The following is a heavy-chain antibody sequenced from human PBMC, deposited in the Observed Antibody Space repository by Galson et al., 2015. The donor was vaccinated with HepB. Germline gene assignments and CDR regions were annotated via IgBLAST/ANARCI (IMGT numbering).Heavy chain of an antibody. CDR2: IDWDDDK. Sequence: PALVKPTQPLTLTCTFSGFSLSTSGMRVSWIRQPPGKALEWLARIDWDDDKFYSTSLKTRLTISKDTSKNQVVLTMTNMDPVDTATYYCARTYYYGSGSYYNSGMDVWGQGTTVTVSS. D-gene: IGHD3-10*01. CDR3: ARTYYYGSGSYYNSGMDV. V-gene: IGHV2-70*04. J-gene: IGHJ6*02. CDR1: GFSLSTSGMR.